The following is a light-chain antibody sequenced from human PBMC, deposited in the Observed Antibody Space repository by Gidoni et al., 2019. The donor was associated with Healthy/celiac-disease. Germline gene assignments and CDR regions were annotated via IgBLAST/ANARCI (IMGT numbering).Light chain of an antibody. V-gene: IGKV3D-15*01. CDR1: QSVRSN. CDR3: QQYNNWPFT. CDR2: GAS. J-gene: IGKJ3*01. Sequence: EIVMTQSPATLSVSPGERDTLSCRASQSVRSNLAWYQQKPGQAPRLLIYGASTRATGIPARFSGSGSGTEFTLTISSLQSEDFAVYYCQQYNNWPFTFGPGTKVDIK.